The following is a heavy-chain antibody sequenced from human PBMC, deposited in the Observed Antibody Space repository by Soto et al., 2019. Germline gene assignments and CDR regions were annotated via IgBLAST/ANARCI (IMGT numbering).Heavy chain of an antibody. D-gene: IGHD3-22*01. CDR2: ISGSGGST. J-gene: IGHJ4*02. V-gene: IGHV3-23*01. CDR3: AKDQSFGYDSSGHDY. Sequence: GWSLRLSCAASGFTFSSYAMSGVRQAPGKGLECVSAISGSGGSTYYADSVKGRFTISRDNSKNTLHLQMNSLRAEDTAVYYCAKDQSFGYDSSGHDYWGQGTLVTVS. CDR1: GFTFSSYA.